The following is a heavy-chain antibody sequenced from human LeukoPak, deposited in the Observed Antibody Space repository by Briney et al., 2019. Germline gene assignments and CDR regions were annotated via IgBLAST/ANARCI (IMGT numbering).Heavy chain of an antibody. D-gene: IGHD4-23*01. Sequence: SETLSLTCSVSGGSINNNYWSWIRQSPGKGLEWIANIHSSGGPKYDPSLKSRITISVDTSKNQFSLRLSSVTAADTAVYYCARHIGRWGSHYWGQGTLVTVSS. V-gene: IGHV4-59*08. CDR1: GGSINNNY. CDR3: ARHIGRWGSHY. J-gene: IGHJ4*02. CDR2: IHSSGGP.